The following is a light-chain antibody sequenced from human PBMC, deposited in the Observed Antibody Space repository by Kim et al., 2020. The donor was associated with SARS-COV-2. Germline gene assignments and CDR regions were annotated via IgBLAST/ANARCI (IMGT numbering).Light chain of an antibody. Sequence: PGGTVTLTCGSSTGAVTTGHYPYWFQQKSGQAPRALIYDTGNRHSWTPARFSGFLRGDKAALTLSGAQPDDEADYYCLLSYAGARVFGGGTKLTVL. V-gene: IGLV7-46*01. CDR1: TGAVTTGHY. CDR2: DTG. J-gene: IGLJ3*02. CDR3: LLSYAGARV.